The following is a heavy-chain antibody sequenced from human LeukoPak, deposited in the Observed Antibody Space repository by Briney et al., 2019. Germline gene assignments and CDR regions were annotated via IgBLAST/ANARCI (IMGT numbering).Heavy chain of an antibody. CDR1: GGTFSSYA. J-gene: IGHJ4*02. D-gene: IGHD1-26*01. Sequence: ASVKVSCKASGGTFSSYAISWVRQAPGQGLEWMGGIIPIFGTANYAQKFQGRVTNTADESTCTAYMELSSLRSEDTAVYYCARDGPRSGSYANPFDYWGQGTLVTVSS. CDR2: IIPIFGTA. CDR3: ARDGPRSGSYANPFDY. V-gene: IGHV1-69*13.